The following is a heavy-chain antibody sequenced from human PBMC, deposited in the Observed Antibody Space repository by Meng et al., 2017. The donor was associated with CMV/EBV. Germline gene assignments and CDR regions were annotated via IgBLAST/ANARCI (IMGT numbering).Heavy chain of an antibody. CDR1: GGTFSSYA. D-gene: IGHD6-13*01. CDR2: IIPIFGTA. Sequence: SVKVSCKASGGTFSSYAISWVRQAPGQGLEWMGGIIPIFGTANYAQKFQGRVTITTDESTSTAYMELSSLRSEDTAVYYCGVPDTNSSTPNYYYYGMDVWGQGTTVTVSS. CDR3: GVPDTNSSTPNYYYYGMDV. V-gene: IGHV1-69*05. J-gene: IGHJ6*02.